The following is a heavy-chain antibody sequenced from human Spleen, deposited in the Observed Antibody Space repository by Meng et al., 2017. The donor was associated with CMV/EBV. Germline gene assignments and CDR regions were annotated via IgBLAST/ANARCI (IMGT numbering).Heavy chain of an antibody. CDR3: ARERYLVPAASPDYYYYGMDV. CDR1: GYTFTGYY. J-gene: IGHJ6*02. V-gene: IGHV1-2*02. D-gene: IGHD2-2*01. Sequence: ASVKVSCKSSGYTFTGYYIHWVRQAPGQGLEWMGWINPNTGGTNYAQKFQGRVTMTRDTFITTAYMEVSRLRSDDTAVYYCARERYLVPAASPDYYYYGMDVWGQGTTVTVSS. CDR2: INPNTGGT.